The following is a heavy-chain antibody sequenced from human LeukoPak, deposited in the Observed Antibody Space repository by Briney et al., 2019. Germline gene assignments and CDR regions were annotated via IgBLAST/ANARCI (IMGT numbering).Heavy chain of an antibody. CDR3: ARRGGTTATGTTGYFDY. Sequence: SETLSLTCTVSGGSISSSSYYWGWIRQPPGKGLEWIGSMYYSGSTYYNPSLKSRVTISVDTSKNQFSLELTSVTAADTAVYYCARRGGTTATGTTGYFDYWGQGTLVTVSS. D-gene: IGHD1-1*01. J-gene: IGHJ4*02. CDR2: MYYSGST. V-gene: IGHV4-39*01. CDR1: GGSISSSSYY.